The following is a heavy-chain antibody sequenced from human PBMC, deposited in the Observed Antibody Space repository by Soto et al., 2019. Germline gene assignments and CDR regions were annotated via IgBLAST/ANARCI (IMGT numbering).Heavy chain of an antibody. V-gene: IGHV4-39*01. J-gene: IGHJ5*02. CDR1: GGSISSSSYY. Sequence: SETLSLTCTVSGGSISSSSYYWGWIRQPPGKGLEWIGSIYYSGSTYYNPSLKSRVTISVDTSKNQFSLQLNSVTPEDTAVYYCALSLAAAGTGWFDPWGQGTLVTVSS. CDR3: ALSLAAAGTGWFDP. CDR2: IYYSGST. D-gene: IGHD6-13*01.